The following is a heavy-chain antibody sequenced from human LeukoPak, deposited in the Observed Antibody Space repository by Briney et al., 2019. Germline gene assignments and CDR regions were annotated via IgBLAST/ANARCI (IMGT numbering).Heavy chain of an antibody. Sequence: GRSLRLSCATSGFKFDDYGMHWVRQAPRKGLEWVSGISWIGAIIVYADSVKGRFTISRDNAKSSLYLQMNSLRAEDTALYYCAKDISIGGFADGFFYGMDAWGQGTTVTVSS. CDR1: GFKFDDYG. CDR2: ISWIGAII. J-gene: IGHJ6*02. CDR3: AKDISIGGFADGFFYGMDA. V-gene: IGHV3-9*01. D-gene: IGHD4-23*01.